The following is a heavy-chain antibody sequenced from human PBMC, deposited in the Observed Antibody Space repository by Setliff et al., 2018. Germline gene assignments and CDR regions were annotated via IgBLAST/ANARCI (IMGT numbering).Heavy chain of an antibody. CDR1: GGSISHHY. V-gene: IGHV4-59*11. CDR3: ARALLWFGEGMDV. D-gene: IGHD3-10*01. CDR2: MYNSGNT. J-gene: IGHJ6*03. Sequence: SETLSLTCTVSGGSISHHYWSWIRQPPGKGLEWVGYMYNSGNTNYNPSLRRRVAISVDKSKNQFSLKLSSVTAADTAVYYCARALLWFGEGMDVWGKGTMVTVSS.